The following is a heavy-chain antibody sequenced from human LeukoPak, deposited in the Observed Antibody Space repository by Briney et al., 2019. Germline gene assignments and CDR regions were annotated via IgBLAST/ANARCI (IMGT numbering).Heavy chain of an antibody. CDR1: GGSVSSYY. V-gene: IGHV4-59*08. CDR2: IYYSGST. J-gene: IGHJ1*01. Sequence: SETLSLTCTVSGGSVSSYYWSWIRQPPGKGLEWIGYIYYSGSTNYNPSLKSRVTISVDTSKNQFSLKLSSVTAADTAVYYCARHYYDSSGYYTEYLQHWGQGTLVTVSS. D-gene: IGHD3-22*01. CDR3: ARHYYDSSGYYTEYLQH.